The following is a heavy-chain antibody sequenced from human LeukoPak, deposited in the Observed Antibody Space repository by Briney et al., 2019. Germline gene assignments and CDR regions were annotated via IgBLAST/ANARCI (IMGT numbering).Heavy chain of an antibody. J-gene: IGHJ4*02. CDR3: ARLSRPTYYFDY. CDR1: GYSFTSYW. V-gene: IGHV5-51*01. CDR2: IYPGDSDT. Sequence: GESLKISCKGSGYSFTSYWIDWVRQMPGKGLEWMGIIYPGDSDTRYSPSFRGQVTISADKSISTAYLQWSSLKASDTTMYYCARLSRPTYYFDYWGQGTLVTVSS.